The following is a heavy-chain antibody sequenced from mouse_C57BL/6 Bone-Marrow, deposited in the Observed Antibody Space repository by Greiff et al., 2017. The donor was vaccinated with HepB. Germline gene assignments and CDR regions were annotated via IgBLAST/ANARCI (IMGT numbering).Heavy chain of an antibody. Sequence: VQLQESGPGLVQPSQSLSITCTVSGFSLTSYGVHWVRQSPGKGLEWLGVIWSGGSTDYNAAFISRLSISKDNSKSQVFFKMNSLQADDTAIYYCARRGDGYTPWFAYWGQGTLVTVSA. V-gene: IGHV2-2*01. CDR2: IWSGGST. J-gene: IGHJ3*01. CDR3: ARRGDGYTPWFAY. D-gene: IGHD2-3*01. CDR1: GFSLTSYG.